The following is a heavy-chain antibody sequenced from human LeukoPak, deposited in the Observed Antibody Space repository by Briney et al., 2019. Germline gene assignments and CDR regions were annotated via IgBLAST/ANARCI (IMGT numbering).Heavy chain of an antibody. CDR1: GYTLTELS. D-gene: IGHD7-27*01. Sequence: DSVKVSCKVSGYTLTELSMHWVRQAPGKGLEWMGGFEPEDCETIYGQKFQGRVTMTEDTSTDTAYMELSSLRSEDTAVYYCAREPLGKSYFDLWGRGPLVTVSS. CDR3: AREPLGKSYFDL. V-gene: IGHV1-24*01. CDR2: FEPEDCET. J-gene: IGHJ2*01.